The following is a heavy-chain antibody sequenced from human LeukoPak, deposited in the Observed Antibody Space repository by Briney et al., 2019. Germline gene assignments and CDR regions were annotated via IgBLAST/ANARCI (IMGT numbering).Heavy chain of an antibody. D-gene: IGHD5-24*01. V-gene: IGHV3-74*01. J-gene: IGHJ4*02. Sequence: PGGSLRLSCAASGFTFSNSLMHWVRQVPGKGLVWVARIDTDGSTTHYAVSVKGRFTISRDNAKNTLYLQMNTLRAEDTAVYYCVRDRDGYNYWGQGTLVTVSS. CDR1: GFTFSNSL. CDR2: IDTDGSTT. CDR3: VRDRDGYNY.